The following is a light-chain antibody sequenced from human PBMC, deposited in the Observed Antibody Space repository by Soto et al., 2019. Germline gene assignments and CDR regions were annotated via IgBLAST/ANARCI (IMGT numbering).Light chain of an antibody. CDR2: DVS. J-gene: IGLJ1*01. Sequence: SVLTQPASVSGSPGQSITISCTGTSNDIGYYNYVSWYQQHPGKAPKLIIYDVSDRPSGVSNRFSGSKSDNTASLTISGLQAEDEAEYHCSSHTSSSTLDVFGTGTKLTVL. V-gene: IGLV2-14*03. CDR3: SSHTSSSTLDV. CDR1: SNDIGYYNY.